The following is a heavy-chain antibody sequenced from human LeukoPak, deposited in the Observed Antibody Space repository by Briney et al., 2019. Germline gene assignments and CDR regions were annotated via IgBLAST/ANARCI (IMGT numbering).Heavy chain of an antibody. D-gene: IGHD6-6*01. J-gene: IGHJ4*02. CDR1: GFIFSNYA. V-gene: IGHV3-30*02. CDR2: IRYDGSNK. Sequence: GGSLRLSCAASGFIFSNYAMHWVRQAPGKGLEWVTFIRYDGSNKYYAESVKGRFTISRDNSKNTLYLQMNSLRSEDTAVYYCAKAIHSSSSGVVDYWGQGTLVTVSS. CDR3: AKAIHSSSSGVVDY.